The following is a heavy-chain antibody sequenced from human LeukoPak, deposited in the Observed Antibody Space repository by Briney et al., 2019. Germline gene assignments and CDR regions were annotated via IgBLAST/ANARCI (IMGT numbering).Heavy chain of an antibody. CDR2: IWHDGSNE. CDR1: GFTFSNYG. Sequence: GGSLRLSCAASGFTFSNYGMHWVRQAPGKGLEWVAVIWHDGSNEYYVDSVRGRFIISRDNSRNKLYLQMNSLRAEDTAVYYCVRDLDSYDFWSGYWPDALDTWGQGTMVSVSS. D-gene: IGHD3-3*01. CDR3: VRDLDSYDFWSGYWPDALDT. J-gene: IGHJ3*02. V-gene: IGHV3-33*01.